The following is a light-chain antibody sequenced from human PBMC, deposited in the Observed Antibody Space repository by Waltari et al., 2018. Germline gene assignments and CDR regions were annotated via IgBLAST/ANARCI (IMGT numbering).Light chain of an antibody. CDR1: QSSSVW. J-gene: IGKJ4*01. Sequence: DIQMTQSPPTLSASVGDSDTIPCRASQSSSVWLVWYQQKPGSAPTLLPYKASTLESGFPARFSGSVSGREFTLTISSLQPDDSATYYCHQYNNYPLTFGGGTKVEV. CDR3: HQYNNYPLT. CDR2: KAS. V-gene: IGKV1-5*03.